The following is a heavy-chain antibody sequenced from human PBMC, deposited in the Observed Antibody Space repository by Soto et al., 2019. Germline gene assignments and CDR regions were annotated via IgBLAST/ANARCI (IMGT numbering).Heavy chain of an antibody. J-gene: IGHJ5*02. D-gene: IGHD3-10*01. CDR3: SSRVTDAPT. CDR1: GASISSGW. CDR2: TLYSGRT. V-gene: IGHV4-4*02. Sequence: QVQLQESGPGLVKPSGTLSLTCAVSGASISSGWWTWVRQPPGKGLEWIGETLYSGRTNYNSSLNSRVPISIDKSKNPSSLNLSSVTAAATAVYYCSSRVTDAPTWGQGTLVTVSS.